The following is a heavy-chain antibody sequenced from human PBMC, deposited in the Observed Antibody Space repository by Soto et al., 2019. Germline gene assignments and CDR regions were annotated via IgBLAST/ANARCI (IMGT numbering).Heavy chain of an antibody. D-gene: IGHD5-18*01. CDR2: ISGSGGST. Sequence: GGSLRLSCAASGFTFSSYAMSWVRQAPGKGLEWVSAISGSGGSTYYADSVKGRFTISRDNSKNTLYLQMNSLRAEDTAVYYCFVQDSFGDEFVIWCPGTMVTVSS. J-gene: IGHJ3*02. CDR1: GFTFSSYA. CDR3: FVQDSFGDEFVI. V-gene: IGHV3-23*01.